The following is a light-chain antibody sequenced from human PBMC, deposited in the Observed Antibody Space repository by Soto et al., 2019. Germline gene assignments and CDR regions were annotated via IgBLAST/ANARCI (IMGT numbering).Light chain of an antibody. Sequence: QSDLTQPASVSGSPGQSITISCTGTSSDVGSYNLVSWYQQLPGKAPKVIICEVNKRPSGVSYRFSGSKSGNTASLTISGLQTEDEADYYCCSYAGTVAYVFGTGTKVTVL. CDR2: EVN. CDR3: CSYAGTVAYV. V-gene: IGLV2-23*02. CDR1: SSDVGSYNL. J-gene: IGLJ1*01.